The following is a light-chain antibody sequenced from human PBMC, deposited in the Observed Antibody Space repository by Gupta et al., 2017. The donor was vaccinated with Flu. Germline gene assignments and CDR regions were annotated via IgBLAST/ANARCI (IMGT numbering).Light chain of an antibody. J-gene: IGLJ2*01. CDR2: EVT. CDR3: SSYSATARVV. Sequence: QSALTQPASVSGSPGQSITISCTGTSNDIGSYDFVSWYQQIPGKAPKLLISEVTIRPSGVSLRFSGSKSGTTASLIISGLQTEDEAYYYCSSYSATARVVFGGGTKLTVL. V-gene: IGLV2-14*01. CDR1: SNDIGSYDF.